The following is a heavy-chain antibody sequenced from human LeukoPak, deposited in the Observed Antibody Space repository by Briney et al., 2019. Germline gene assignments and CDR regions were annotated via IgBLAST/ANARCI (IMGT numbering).Heavy chain of an antibody. CDR2: IYYSGST. D-gene: IGHD6-19*01. Sequence: PSETLSLTCTVSGGSISSHYWSWIRQPPGKGLEWIGYIYYSGSTNYNPSLKSRVTISVDTSKNQFSLKLSSVTAADTAVYYCARTATVAGAFFDYWGQGTLVTVSS. CDR1: GGSISSHY. CDR3: ARTATVAGAFFDY. J-gene: IGHJ4*02. V-gene: IGHV4-59*11.